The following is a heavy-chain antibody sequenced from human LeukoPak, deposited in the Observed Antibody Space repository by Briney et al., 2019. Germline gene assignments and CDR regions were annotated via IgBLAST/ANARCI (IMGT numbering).Heavy chain of an antibody. Sequence: SVKVSCKASGYIFTSYGISWVRQAPGQGLEWMGGIIPIFGTANYAQKFQGRVTITADESTSTAYMELSSLRSEDTAVYYCARKISYNYYYFDYWGQGTLVTVSS. D-gene: IGHD1-1*01. CDR3: ARKISYNYYYFDY. CDR2: IIPIFGTA. V-gene: IGHV1-69*13. J-gene: IGHJ4*02. CDR1: GYIFTSYG.